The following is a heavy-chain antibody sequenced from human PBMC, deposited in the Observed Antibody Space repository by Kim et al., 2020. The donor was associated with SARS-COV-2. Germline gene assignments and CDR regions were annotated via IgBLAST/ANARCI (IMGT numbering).Heavy chain of an antibody. Sequence: GGSLRLSCAASGFTFSSYWMSWVRQAPGKGLEWVANIKQDGSEKYYVDSVKGRFTISRDNAKNSLYLQMNSLRAEDTAVYYCARDSSSSWYWPIYYYYYGMDVWGQGTTVTVSS. J-gene: IGHJ6*02. V-gene: IGHV3-7*01. CDR2: IKQDGSEK. CDR3: ARDSSSSWYWPIYYYYYGMDV. CDR1: GFTFSSYW. D-gene: IGHD6-13*01.